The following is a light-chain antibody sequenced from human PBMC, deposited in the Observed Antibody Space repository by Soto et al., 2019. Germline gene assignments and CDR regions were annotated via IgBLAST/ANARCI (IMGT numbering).Light chain of an antibody. V-gene: IGKV3-15*01. CDR2: GAS. CDR1: QRVSSN. Sequence: EIVMTQSPATLSVSPGERATLSCRASQRVSSNLAWYQQKPGQAPRLLIYGASTRATGIPARFSGSGSGTEFTLTISSLQSEDFAVYYCQQYNNWPVFGQGTKVEIK. CDR3: QQYNNWPV. J-gene: IGKJ1*01.